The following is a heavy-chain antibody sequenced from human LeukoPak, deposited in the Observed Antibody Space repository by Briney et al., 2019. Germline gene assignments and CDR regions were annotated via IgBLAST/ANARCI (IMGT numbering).Heavy chain of an antibody. D-gene: IGHD3-10*01. CDR2: IYYSGYT. J-gene: IGHJ4*02. V-gene: IGHV4-39*01. CDR1: GGSISSSNYY. Sequence: SEALSLTCTVSGGSISSSNYYWGWIRQPPGKGLEWIGSIYYSGYTYYNPSLKSRVTISVDTSKNQFSLKVSSVTAADTAVYYCASGYYYGSGSYFSIADYWGQGTLVTVSS. CDR3: ASGYYYGSGSYFSIADY.